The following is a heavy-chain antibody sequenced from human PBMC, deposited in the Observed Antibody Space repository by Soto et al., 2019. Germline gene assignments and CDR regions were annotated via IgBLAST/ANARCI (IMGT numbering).Heavy chain of an antibody. J-gene: IGHJ4*02. CDR1: AGTFKNYA. D-gene: IGHD1-26*01. CDR2: ISHDGRNT. V-gene: IGHV3-30*04. Sequence: QLQLVESGGGVFQPGMSLRLSCGDSAGTFKNYAIHWVRQPPGKGLEWVAVISHDGRNTYSSDSLKGRFSISRDKSNNTVSLQMSRLTSEDTAVYFCVGSGSYAGPFDSWGPGTLVTVSS. CDR3: VGSGSYAGPFDS.